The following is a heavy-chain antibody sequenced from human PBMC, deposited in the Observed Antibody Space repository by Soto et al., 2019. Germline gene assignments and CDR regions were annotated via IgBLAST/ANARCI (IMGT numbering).Heavy chain of an antibody. J-gene: IGHJ6*02. D-gene: IGHD3-3*01. CDR1: GFTFTSYG. CDR3: ARDIVGGVIFGVVITDYYYYGMDV. Sequence: ASVKVSCKASGFTFTSYGICWVRQSPGQGLEWMGWISAYNGNTNYAQKLQGRVTMTTDTSTSTAYMELRSLRSDDTAVYYCARDIVGGVIFGVVITDYYYYGMDVWGQGTTVTVSS. CDR2: ISAYNGNT. V-gene: IGHV1-18*01.